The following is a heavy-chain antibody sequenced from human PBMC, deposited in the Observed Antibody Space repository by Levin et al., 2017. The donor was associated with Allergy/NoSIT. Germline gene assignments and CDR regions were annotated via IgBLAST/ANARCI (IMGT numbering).Heavy chain of an antibody. J-gene: IGHJ4*02. D-gene: IGHD4-17*01. CDR3: ARDLYGDYATAAFDF. CDR1: FYIFPSSS. Sequence: GESLPLSFPSSFYIFPSSSLHCIRRSPGRGLAWLGWISPNSGGTDYAPEFQGRVTMTWDTSIVAVYMELSSLRSDDTAVYYCARDLYGDYATAAFDFWGQGTLVTVSS. CDR2: ISPNSGGT. V-gene: IGHV1-2*02.